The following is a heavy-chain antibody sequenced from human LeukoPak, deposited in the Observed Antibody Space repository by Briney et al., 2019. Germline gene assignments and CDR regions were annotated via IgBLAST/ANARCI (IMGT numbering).Heavy chain of an antibody. CDR3: AREKKEGGYYGLDV. CDR2: INPILNIP. Sequence: GASVKVSRKASGGTFDNSAIHWVRQAPGQGLEWMGRINPILNIPNYAQKLQGRVMIAADKSTNTAYMALRRLRSDDTAVYYCAREKKEGGYYGLDVWGQGTTVTVSS. CDR1: GGTFDNSA. V-gene: IGHV1-69*04. J-gene: IGHJ6*02. D-gene: IGHD2-15*01.